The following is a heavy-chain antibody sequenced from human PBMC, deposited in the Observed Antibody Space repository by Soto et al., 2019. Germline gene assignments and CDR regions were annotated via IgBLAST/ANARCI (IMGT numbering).Heavy chain of an antibody. V-gene: IGHV1-69*06. D-gene: IGHD2-2*01. CDR2: IIPFYSSA. J-gene: IGHJ5*02. CDR1: GGTFTSQT. CDR3: VKISTSHRQGPINWVDH. Sequence: QGQLVQSGAEVRKPGSSVKVSCKASGGTFTSQTISWVRQAPGQGLEWMGGIIPFYSSATYAQKFQGRVWMTADKSTGTAYMELSSLRSEDTAMYYCVKISTSHRQGPINWVDHWGQGTPVTVSS.